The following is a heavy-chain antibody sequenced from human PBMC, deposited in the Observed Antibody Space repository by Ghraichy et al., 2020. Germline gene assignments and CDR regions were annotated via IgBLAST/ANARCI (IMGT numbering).Heavy chain of an antibody. J-gene: IGHJ4*02. V-gene: IGHV3-23*01. D-gene: IGHD3-16*02. CDR3: ANYDYVWGSYRESAYFDY. Sequence: GESLNISCAASGFTFSSYAMSWVRQAPGKGLEWVSAISGSGGSTYYADSVKGRFTISRDNSKNTLYLQMNSLRAEDTAVYYCANYDYVWGSYRESAYFDYWGQGTLVTVSS. CDR1: GFTFSSYA. CDR2: ISGSGGST.